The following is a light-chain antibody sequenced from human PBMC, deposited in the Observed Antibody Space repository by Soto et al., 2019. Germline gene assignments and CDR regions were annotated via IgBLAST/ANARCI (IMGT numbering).Light chain of an antibody. CDR2: EVS. J-gene: IGLJ1*01. CDR1: SSDVGGYNY. Sequence: QSVLTQPASVSGSPGQSITISCTGTSSDVGGYNYVSWYQQHPGKAPKLMIYEVSNRPSGVYNRFSGSKSGNTASLTISGLQAEDEADYYCSSYTSSITLYVFGTGTKLTVL. CDR3: SSYTSSITLYV. V-gene: IGLV2-14*01.